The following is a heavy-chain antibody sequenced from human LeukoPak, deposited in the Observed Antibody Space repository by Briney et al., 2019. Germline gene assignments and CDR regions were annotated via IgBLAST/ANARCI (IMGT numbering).Heavy chain of an antibody. Sequence: GESLKISCKGSGYSFSSYRIGWARQMPGKGLEWMGIIYPGDSDTTYSPSFQGQVTISADKSISTAYLQWSRLKASDTAMYYCARVSRRKRDGYSWWREEGGYLDYWGQGTLVTVSS. CDR1: GYSFSSYR. CDR2: IYPGDSDT. V-gene: IGHV5-51*01. J-gene: IGHJ4*02. D-gene: IGHD5-24*01. CDR3: ARVSRRKRDGYSWWREEGGYLDY.